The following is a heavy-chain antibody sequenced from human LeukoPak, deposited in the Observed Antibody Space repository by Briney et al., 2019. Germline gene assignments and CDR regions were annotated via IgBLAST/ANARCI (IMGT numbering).Heavy chain of an antibody. D-gene: IGHD5-18*01. V-gene: IGHV4-39*01. Sequence: PSETLSLTCTVSGGFISSSSYYWGWIRQPPGKGLEWIGSIYYSGSTYYNPSLKSRVTISVDTSKNQFSLKLSSVTAADTAVYYCARVSPVDTAMAYYFDYWGQGTLVTVSS. J-gene: IGHJ4*02. CDR3: ARVSPVDTAMAYYFDY. CDR1: GGFISSSSYY. CDR2: IYYSGST.